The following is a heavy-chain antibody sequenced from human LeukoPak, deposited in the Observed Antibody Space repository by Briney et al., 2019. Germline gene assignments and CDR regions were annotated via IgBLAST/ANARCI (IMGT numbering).Heavy chain of an antibody. CDR3: ARDEAYYYGSGSYWYGMDV. CDR2: IIPIFGTA. J-gene: IGHJ6*04. CDR1: GGTFSSYA. V-gene: IGHV1-69*01. D-gene: IGHD3-10*01. Sequence: SVKVSCMASGGTFSSYAISWVRQAPGQGLEWMGGIIPIFGTANYAQKFQGRVTITADESTSTAYMELSSLRSEDTAVYYCARDEAYYYGSGSYWYGMDVWGKGTTVTVSS.